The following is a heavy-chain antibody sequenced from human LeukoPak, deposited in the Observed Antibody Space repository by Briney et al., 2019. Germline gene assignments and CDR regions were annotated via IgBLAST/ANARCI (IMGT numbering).Heavy chain of an antibody. CDR2: IYSGGST. J-gene: IGHJ2*01. V-gene: IGHV3-53*01. D-gene: IGHD2-21*02. CDR3: VRAPPYCGGDCSDWYFDL. Sequence: GGSLRLSCAASGFTVSSNYMSWVRQAPGKGLEWVSVIYSGGSTYYADSVKGRFSISRDHSKNTLYLQMNSLRAEDTAMYYCVRAPPYCGGDCSDWYFDLWGRGTLVTVSS. CDR1: GFTVSSNY.